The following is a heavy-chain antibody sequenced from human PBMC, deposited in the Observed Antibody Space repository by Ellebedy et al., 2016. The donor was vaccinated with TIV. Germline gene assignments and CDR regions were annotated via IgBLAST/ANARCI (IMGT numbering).Heavy chain of an antibody. V-gene: IGHV3-23*01. Sequence: PGGSLRLSCVVSGFSFRASAMSWVRQAPGKGLEWVSLSSANGDTFYADSVKGRFTVSRDNSKNTLHLQMNSLRDEDTAVYFCARDKDYAYDYWGQGTLVTVSS. D-gene: IGHD4-17*01. J-gene: IGHJ4*02. CDR3: ARDKDYAYDY. CDR1: GFSFRASA. CDR2: SSANGDT.